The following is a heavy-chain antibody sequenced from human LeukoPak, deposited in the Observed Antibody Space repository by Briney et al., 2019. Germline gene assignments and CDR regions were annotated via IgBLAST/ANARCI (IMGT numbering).Heavy chain of an antibody. V-gene: IGHV1-3*01. CDR3: ARSSSGYSPTDY. J-gene: IGHJ4*02. Sequence: ASVKVSCKASGYTFTSYAMHWVRQAPGLRLEWMGWINAGNGNTKYSQKFQGRVTITRDTSASTAYMELSSLRSEDTAVYYCARSSSGYSPTDYWGQGTLVTVSS. CDR1: GYTFTSYA. D-gene: IGHD3-22*01. CDR2: INAGNGNT.